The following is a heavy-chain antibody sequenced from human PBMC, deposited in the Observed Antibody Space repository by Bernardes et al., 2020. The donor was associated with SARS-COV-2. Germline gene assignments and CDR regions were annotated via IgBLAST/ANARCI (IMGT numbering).Heavy chain of an antibody. CDR3: ARAPPPFYFYGLDF. Sequence: ASVKVACKASGYTLTVYDMHWVRQAPGQGLEWMGWINPNSGVTKYAQKFQGRVTMTRDTSISTFYMDLARLRSDDTATYYCARAPPPFYFYGLDFWGQGAMVTVSS. CDR1: GYTLTVYD. CDR2: INPNSGVT. J-gene: IGHJ6*02. V-gene: IGHV1-2*02.